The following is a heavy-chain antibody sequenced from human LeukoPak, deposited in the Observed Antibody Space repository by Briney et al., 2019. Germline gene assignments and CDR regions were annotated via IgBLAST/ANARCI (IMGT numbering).Heavy chain of an antibody. Sequence: PGGALRLSCAASGFTFSRNWMSWVRQAPGGGVEYVSLITSSGGYTYYANSVKGRFTISRDNSKNTVYLQMGSLRPEDMAVYYCAREGVRKGFDPWGQGTLVTVSS. CDR2: ITSSGGYT. CDR3: AREGVRKGFDP. J-gene: IGHJ5*02. V-gene: IGHV3-64*01. CDR1: GFTFSRNW. D-gene: IGHD2-8*01.